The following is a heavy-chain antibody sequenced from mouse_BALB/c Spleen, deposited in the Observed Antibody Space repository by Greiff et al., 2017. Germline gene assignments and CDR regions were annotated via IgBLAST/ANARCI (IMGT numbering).Heavy chain of an antibody. CDR3: ASSYGSSYLAY. CDR1: GYTFTDYN. CDR2: INPNNGGT. J-gene: IGHJ3*01. D-gene: IGHD1-1*01. Sequence: EVKLMESGPELVKPGASVKIPCKASGYTFTDYNMDWVKQSHGKSLEWIGDINPNNGGTIYNQKFKGKATLTVDKSSSTAYMERRSLTSEDTAVYYCASSYGSSYLAYWGQGTLVTVSA. V-gene: IGHV1-18*01.